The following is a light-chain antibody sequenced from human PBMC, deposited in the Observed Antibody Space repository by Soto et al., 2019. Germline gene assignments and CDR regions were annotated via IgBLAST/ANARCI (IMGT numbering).Light chain of an antibody. Sequence: EIVMTQSPATLSVSPGERATLFCRASQGVNTYLAWYQQKPGQAPRLLIYGPSTRATGIPARFSGSGSGTEFTLTISSLQSEDFAVSYCQQYYDWPLTFGGGTKVEVK. CDR3: QQYYDWPLT. CDR1: QGVNTY. V-gene: IGKV3-15*01. J-gene: IGKJ4*01. CDR2: GPS.